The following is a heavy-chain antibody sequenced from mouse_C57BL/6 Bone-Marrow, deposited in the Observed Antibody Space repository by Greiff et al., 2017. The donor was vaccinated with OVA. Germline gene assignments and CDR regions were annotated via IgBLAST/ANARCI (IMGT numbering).Heavy chain of an antibody. J-gene: IGHJ1*03. CDR3: ARTTLYYGNYGWYFDV. CDR1: GYTFTSYG. V-gene: IGHV1-81*01. CDR2: IYPRSGNT. Sequence: QVQLQQSGAELARPGASVKLSCKASGYTFTSYGISWVKQRTGQGLEWIGEIYPRSGNTYYNEKFKGKATLTADKSSSTAYMELRSLTSEDSAVYFCARTTLYYGNYGWYFDVWGTGTTVTVSS. D-gene: IGHD2-1*01.